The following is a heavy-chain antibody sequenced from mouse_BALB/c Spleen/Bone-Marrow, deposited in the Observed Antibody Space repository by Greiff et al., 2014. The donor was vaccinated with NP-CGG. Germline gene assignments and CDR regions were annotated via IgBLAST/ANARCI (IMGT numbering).Heavy chain of an antibody. CDR3: ARNKNDYDGPLAY. CDR2: IWSGGST. V-gene: IGHV2-4-1*01. D-gene: IGHD2-4*01. J-gene: IGHJ3*01. Sequence: VQLQQSGPGLVQPSQSLSITCTVSGFSLTSYGVHWVRQSPGKGLEWLGVIWSGGSTDYNAAFISRLSISKDNSKSQVFFKMNRLQADDSAIYYCARNKNDYDGPLAYWGQGTLVTVSA. CDR1: GFSLTSYG.